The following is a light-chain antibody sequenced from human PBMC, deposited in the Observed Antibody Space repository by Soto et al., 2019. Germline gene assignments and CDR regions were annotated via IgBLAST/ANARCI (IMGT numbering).Light chain of an antibody. J-gene: IGKJ4*01. Sequence: DIQMTQSPSTLSTCGGDRVTITGGASQSITRWLAWYQQKPGEAPKLLIYDASSLESGVPSRFSGSGSGTESTLTISSLQPDDFATYYCQQYNHYSGLTFGGGTKVDIK. CDR3: QQYNHYSGLT. V-gene: IGKV1-5*01. CDR1: QSITRW. CDR2: DAS.